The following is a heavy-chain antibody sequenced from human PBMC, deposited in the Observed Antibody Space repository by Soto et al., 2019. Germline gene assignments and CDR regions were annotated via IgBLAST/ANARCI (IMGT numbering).Heavy chain of an antibody. CDR3: ARSKSYGDSQGNFTQRLRIRY. CDR1: GGSFSGYY. Sequence: SKTLSVTCAVYGGSFSGYYWSWIRKPPGKGLEWIGEINHSGSTNYNPSLKSRVTISVDTSKNQFSLKLSSVTAADTAVYYCARSKSYGDSQGNFTQRLRIRYWGQGTLVTVSA. CDR2: INHSGST. J-gene: IGHJ4*02. V-gene: IGHV4-34*01. D-gene: IGHD4-17*01.